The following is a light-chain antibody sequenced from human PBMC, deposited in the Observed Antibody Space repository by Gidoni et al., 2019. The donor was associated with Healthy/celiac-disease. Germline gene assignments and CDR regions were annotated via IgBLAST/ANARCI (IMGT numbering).Light chain of an antibody. V-gene: IGKV1-39*01. CDR1: QSNSSY. Sequence: DIQMTQSPSSLSASGGDRVTITFRASQSNSSYLNWYQQKPGKAPKLLSYAASSLQSGVPSRFSGSGSGTDFTLTISSLQPEDFATYYCQQSYSTPITFVQGTRLEIK. CDR3: QQSYSTPIT. J-gene: IGKJ5*01. CDR2: AAS.